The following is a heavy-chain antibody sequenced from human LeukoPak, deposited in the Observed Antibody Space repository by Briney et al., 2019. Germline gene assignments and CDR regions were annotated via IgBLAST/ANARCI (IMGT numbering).Heavy chain of an antibody. D-gene: IGHD2-15*01. Sequence: SVKLSCKASGGTFSSYAISWVRQAPGQGLEWMGGIIPIFGTANYAQKFQGRVTITGDNSTSTVYMEMSSLRSEDTAVYYCAKASMRIYYYYMDVWGKGTTVSVSS. V-gene: IGHV1-69*06. J-gene: IGHJ6*03. CDR1: GGTFSSYA. CDR2: IIPIFGTA. CDR3: AKASMRIYYYYMDV.